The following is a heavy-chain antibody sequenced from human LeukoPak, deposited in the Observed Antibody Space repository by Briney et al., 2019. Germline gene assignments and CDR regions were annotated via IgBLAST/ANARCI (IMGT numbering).Heavy chain of an antibody. D-gene: IGHD4-17*01. CDR3: ARGTNDYGDYVRYYYMDV. CDR2: INPSGGST. Sequence: ASVKVSCKASGYTFTSYYMHWVRQAPGQGLEWMGIINPSGGSTSYAQKFPGRVTMTRDTSTSTVYMELSSLRSEDTAVYYCARGTNDYGDYVRYYYMDVWGKGTTVTVSS. CDR1: GYTFTSYY. V-gene: IGHV1-46*01. J-gene: IGHJ6*03.